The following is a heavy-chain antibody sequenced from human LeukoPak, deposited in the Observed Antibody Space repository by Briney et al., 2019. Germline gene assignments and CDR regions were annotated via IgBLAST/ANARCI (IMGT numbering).Heavy chain of an antibody. CDR3: ARARYSSSLAPY. D-gene: IGHD6-13*01. CDR1: GFTVSSNY. V-gene: IGHV3-66*01. Sequence: SGGSLRLSCAASGFTVSSNYMSWVRQAPGKGLEWVSVIYSGGSTYYADSVKGRFTISRDNSKNTLYLQMNSLRAEDTAVYYCARARYSSSLAPYWGQGTLVTVSS. CDR2: IYSGGST. J-gene: IGHJ4*02.